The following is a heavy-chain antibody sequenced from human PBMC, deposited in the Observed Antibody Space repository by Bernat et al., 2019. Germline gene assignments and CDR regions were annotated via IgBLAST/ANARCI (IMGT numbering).Heavy chain of an antibody. CDR2: IYYSGST. D-gene: IGHD4-23*01. Sequence: QVLLQESGPGLVKPSETLSLTCTVSGGSISSYYWSWIRQPPGKGLEWIGYIYYSGSTNYNPSLKSRVTISVDTSKNQFSLKLTSVTAADTAVYYCASVFGGNSAYWYFDLWGRGTLVTVSS. CDR3: ASVFGGNSAYWYFDL. V-gene: IGHV4-59*01. CDR1: GGSISSYY. J-gene: IGHJ2*01.